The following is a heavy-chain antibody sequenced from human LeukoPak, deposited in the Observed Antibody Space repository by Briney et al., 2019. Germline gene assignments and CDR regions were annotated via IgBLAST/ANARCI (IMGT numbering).Heavy chain of an antibody. CDR1: GYSISSGYY. Sequence: SETLSLTCAVSGYSISSGYYWGWIRQPPGKGLEWIGSIYHSGSTYYNPSLKSRVTISVDTSKNQFSLKLSSVTAADTAVYYCARSWDYYYYYYMDVWGKGTTVPVSS. D-gene: IGHD1-26*01. CDR2: IYHSGST. J-gene: IGHJ6*03. V-gene: IGHV4-38-2*01. CDR3: ARSWDYYYYYYMDV.